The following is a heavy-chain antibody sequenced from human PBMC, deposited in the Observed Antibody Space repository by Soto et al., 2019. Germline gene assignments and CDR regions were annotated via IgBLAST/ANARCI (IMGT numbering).Heavy chain of an antibody. D-gene: IGHD5-18*01. J-gene: IGHJ5*02. V-gene: IGHV3-11*01. CDR3: ARMESFGSLNWFDP. Sequence: GGSLRLSCAASGFTFSDYYMSWIRQAPGKGLEWVSYISSSGSTIYYADSVKGRVTMTRDISIATAYMELTSLTSEDTAIYYCARMESFGSLNWFDPWGQGTLVTVSS. CDR2: ISSSGSTI. CDR1: GFTFSDYY.